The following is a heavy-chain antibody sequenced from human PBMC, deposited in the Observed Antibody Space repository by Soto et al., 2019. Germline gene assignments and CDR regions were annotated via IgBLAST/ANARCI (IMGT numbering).Heavy chain of an antibody. D-gene: IGHD3-22*01. V-gene: IGHV4-61*01. CDR1: GGSVSSGSYY. CDR2: IYYSGST. Sequence: SETLSLTCTVSGGSVSSGSYYWSWIRQPPGKGLEWLGYIYYSGSTNDNPSLKSRVTISVDTSKNQFSLKLSSVTAADTAVYYCARGLESGNYYDSSGYYYFDYWGQGTLVTVSS. J-gene: IGHJ4*02. CDR3: ARGLESGNYYDSSGYYYFDY.